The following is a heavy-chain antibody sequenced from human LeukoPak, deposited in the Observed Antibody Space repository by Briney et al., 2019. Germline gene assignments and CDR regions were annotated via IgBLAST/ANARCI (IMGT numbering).Heavy chain of an antibody. Sequence: SGPTLVKPTQTLTLTCTFSGFSLSTTGVGVGWIRQPPGKALEWLALIYWNDDKRYSPSLKSRLTITKGTSKNQVVLTMTNMDPVDTATYYCAHRETAVAGTWAFDIWGQGTMVTVSS. CDR3: AHRETAVAGTWAFDI. J-gene: IGHJ3*02. V-gene: IGHV2-5*01. CDR2: IYWNDDK. D-gene: IGHD6-19*01. CDR1: GFSLSTTGVG.